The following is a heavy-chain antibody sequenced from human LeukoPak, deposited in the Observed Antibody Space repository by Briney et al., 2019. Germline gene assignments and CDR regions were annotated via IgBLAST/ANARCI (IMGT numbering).Heavy chain of an antibody. J-gene: IGHJ4*02. V-gene: IGHV3-23*01. CDR3: AEATCSGATCARFDY. CDR2: ISGSGGST. CDR1: GFTFSSYA. Sequence: PGGSLRLSCAASGFTFSSYAMSWVRQAPGKGLEWVSAISGSGGSTYYADSVKGRFTISRDNSKNTLYLQMNSLRAEDTAVYYCAEATCSGATCARFDYWGQGTLVTVSS. D-gene: IGHD2-15*01.